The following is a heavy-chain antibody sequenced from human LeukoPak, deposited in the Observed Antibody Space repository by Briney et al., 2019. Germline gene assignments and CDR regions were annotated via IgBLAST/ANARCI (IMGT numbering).Heavy chain of an antibody. CDR2: RKQDGSEK. CDR1: GFTFSSYW. CDR3: ARDWNTIFGVVIKYWFDP. J-gene: IGHJ5*02. D-gene: IGHD3-3*01. V-gene: IGHV3-7*01. Sequence: GGSLRLSCAASGFTFSSYWMSLVRQAPGKGLEWVANRKQDGSEKYYVDSVKGRFTISRDNAKNSLYLQMNSLRAEDTAVYYCARDWNTIFGVVIKYWFDPWGQGTLVTVSS.